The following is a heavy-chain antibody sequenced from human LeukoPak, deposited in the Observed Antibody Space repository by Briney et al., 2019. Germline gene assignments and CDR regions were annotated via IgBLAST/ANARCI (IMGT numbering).Heavy chain of an antibody. CDR2: IYHSGST. Sequence: PSETLSLTCAVYGGSFSGYYWSWIRQPPGKGLEWIGSIYHSGSTYYNPSLKSRVTISVDTSKNQFSLKLSSVTAADTAVYYCMNYYMDVWGKGTTVTVSS. J-gene: IGHJ6*03. CDR3: MNYYMDV. V-gene: IGHV4-34*03. CDR1: GGSFSGYY.